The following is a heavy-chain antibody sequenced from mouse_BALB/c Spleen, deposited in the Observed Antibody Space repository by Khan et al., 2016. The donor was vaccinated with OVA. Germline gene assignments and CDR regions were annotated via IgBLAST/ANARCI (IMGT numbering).Heavy chain of an antibody. CDR3: SREWGSWFPY. J-gene: IGHJ3*01. CDR2: ISPGSGNT. Sequence: QVQLQQSGTELARPGASVKLSCKASGYIFIDYNINWVKQRTGQGLEWIGEISPGSGNTYYNEKFKGKATLTADKSSSTAYMQLSRLTSEDSAVFFRSREWGSWFPYWGQGTLITVSA. CDR1: GYIFIDYN. D-gene: IGHD1-3*01. V-gene: IGHV1-77*01.